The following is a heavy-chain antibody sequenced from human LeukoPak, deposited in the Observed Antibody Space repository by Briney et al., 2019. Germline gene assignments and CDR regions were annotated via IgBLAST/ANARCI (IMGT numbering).Heavy chain of an antibody. CDR1: GFTFTNYA. Sequence: PGGSLRLSCAASGFTFTNYAMTWVRQAPGKGLEWVSSITVNGGTTYYADSVKGRFTIPRDNYRNTLYLHMNSLRAEDTAVYYCARDPNGDYVGAFDFQRWGQGTLVTVSS. J-gene: IGHJ1*01. D-gene: IGHD4-17*01. V-gene: IGHV3-23*01. CDR3: ARDPNGDYVGAFDFQR. CDR2: ITVNGGTT.